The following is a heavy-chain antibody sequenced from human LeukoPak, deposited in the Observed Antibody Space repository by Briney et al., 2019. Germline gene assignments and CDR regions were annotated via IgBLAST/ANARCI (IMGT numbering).Heavy chain of an antibody. CDR2: IHPNSGGT. Sequence: ASVKVSCKASGNTFTDYYMHWVRQAPGHGLEWMAWIHPNSGGTIYAQKFQDRVTVTRDTSISTAYMELSRLRSDDTAVYYCARLRGAYEPFDYWGQGTLVTVSS. V-gene: IGHV1-2*02. CDR1: GNTFTDYY. CDR3: ARLRGAYEPFDY. J-gene: IGHJ4*02. D-gene: IGHD5-12*01.